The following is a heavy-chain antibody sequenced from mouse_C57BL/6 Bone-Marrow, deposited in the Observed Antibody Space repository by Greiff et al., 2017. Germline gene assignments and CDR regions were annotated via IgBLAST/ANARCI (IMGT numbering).Heavy chain of an antibody. Sequence: EVQLVESGGGLVQPKGSLKLSCAASGFTFNTYAMHWVRQAPGTGLEWVARIRSKSSNYATYYADSVKDRFTISRDDSQSMLYLQMNNLKTEDTARYYCVRASTMVTTKGYYFDYWGQGTTLTVSS. D-gene: IGHD2-2*01. CDR3: VRASTMVTTKGYYFDY. CDR1: GFTFNTYA. CDR2: IRSKSSNYAT. J-gene: IGHJ2*01. V-gene: IGHV10-3*01.